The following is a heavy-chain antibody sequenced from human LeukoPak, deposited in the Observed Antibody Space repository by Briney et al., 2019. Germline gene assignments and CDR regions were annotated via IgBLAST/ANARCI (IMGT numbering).Heavy chain of an antibody. CDR3: ARFDYGGNARHFDY. D-gene: IGHD4-23*01. Sequence: SETLSLTCAVYGGSFSGYYWSWIRQPPGKGLEWIGYIYYSGSTYYNPSLKSRVTISVDTSKNQFSLKLSSVTAADTAVYYCARFDYGGNARHFDYWGQGTLVTVSS. J-gene: IGHJ4*02. CDR1: GGSFSGYY. V-gene: IGHV4-30-2*05. CDR2: IYYSGST.